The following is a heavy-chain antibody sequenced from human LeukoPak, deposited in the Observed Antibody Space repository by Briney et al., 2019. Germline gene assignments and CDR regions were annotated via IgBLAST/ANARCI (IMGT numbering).Heavy chain of an antibody. J-gene: IGHJ4*02. CDR3: ARVDYYDQTQAY. CDR2: IYYSGCT. Sequence: KPSETLSLTCIVSGGSISPYYWSWIRQPPGNGLEGVGYIYYSGCTNYNPSLTSRVTISVDTSKNQFSLKLTSVPAPDTAVYYCARVDYYDQTQAYWGQGALVTVSS. CDR1: GGSISPYY. V-gene: IGHV4-59*01. D-gene: IGHD3-22*01.